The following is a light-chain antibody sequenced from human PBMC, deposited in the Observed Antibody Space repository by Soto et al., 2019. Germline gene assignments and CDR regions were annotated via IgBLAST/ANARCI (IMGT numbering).Light chain of an antibody. V-gene: IGKV3-20*01. CDR1: QTVRNNY. CDR3: QQFSSYPLT. CDR2: DAS. Sequence: EFMLTQSPGTLSLSQGERASLSGGASQTVRNNYLAWYQQKPGQAPRLLIYDASSRATGIPDRFSGGGSGTDFTLTISRLEPEDFAVYYCQQFSSYPLTFGGGTKVDIK. J-gene: IGKJ4*01.